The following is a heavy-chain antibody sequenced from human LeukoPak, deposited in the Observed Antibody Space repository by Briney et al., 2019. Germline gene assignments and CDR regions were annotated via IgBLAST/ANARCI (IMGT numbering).Heavy chain of an antibody. CDR3: ARFLGYSYGYGGFDY. Sequence: GGSLRLSCAASGFTFSSYWMSWVRQAPGKGLEWVANIKQDGSEKYYVDSVKGRFTVSRDNAKNSLYLQMNSLRAEDTAVYYCARFLGYSYGYGGFDYWGQGTLVTVPS. V-gene: IGHV3-7*03. CDR2: IKQDGSEK. D-gene: IGHD5-18*01. J-gene: IGHJ4*02. CDR1: GFTFSSYW.